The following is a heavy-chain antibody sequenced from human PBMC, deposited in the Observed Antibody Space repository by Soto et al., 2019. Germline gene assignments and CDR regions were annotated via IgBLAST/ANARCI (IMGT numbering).Heavy chain of an antibody. J-gene: IGHJ6*03. Sequence: ASVKVSCKASGYTFTSYAMHWVRQAPGQRLEWMGWINAGNGNTKYSQKFQGRVTITRDTSASTAYMELSSLRSEDTAVYYCARDPPPQDYYYYMDVWGKGTTVTVSS. CDR2: INAGNGNT. CDR1: GYTFTSYA. CDR3: ARDPPPQDYYYYMDV. V-gene: IGHV1-3*01.